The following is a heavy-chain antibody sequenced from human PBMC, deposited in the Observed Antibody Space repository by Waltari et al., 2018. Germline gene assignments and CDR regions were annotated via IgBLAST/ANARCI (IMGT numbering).Heavy chain of an antibody. CDR2: IHYDGST. D-gene: IGHD2-21*01. CDR3: ARYGEVPPNYFFDF. Sequence: QVQLHQWGAGLLKPSETLSLTCAVSGESFSGYFWSWIRQPPGKGLEWLGEIHYDGSTNYKQSLKSRLSLSVDTTKNHFSLRLTSVTAADTGMYFCARYGEVPPNYFFDFWGQGIRVTVSS. CDR1: GESFSGYF. J-gene: IGHJ4*01. V-gene: IGHV4-34*01.